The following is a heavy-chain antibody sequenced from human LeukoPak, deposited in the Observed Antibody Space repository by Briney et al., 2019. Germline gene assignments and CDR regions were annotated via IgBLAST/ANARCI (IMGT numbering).Heavy chain of an antibody. D-gene: IGHD4-23*01. V-gene: IGHV3-23*01. J-gene: IGHJ4*02. CDR2: ITGGGDT. CDR1: GFTFSIYA. Sequence: HPGGSLRLSCEASGFTFSIYAMGWVRQAPGKGLEWVSSITGGGDTHYADSVRGRFTVSRDNSKNTLFLQLNSLSAEDTGVYYCARTTGNGHWLIQFWGQGTLVTVSS. CDR3: ARTTGNGHWLIQF.